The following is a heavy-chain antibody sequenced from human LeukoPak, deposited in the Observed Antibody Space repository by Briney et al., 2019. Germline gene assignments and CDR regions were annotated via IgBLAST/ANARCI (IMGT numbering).Heavy chain of an antibody. CDR1: GGSISGTNW. V-gene: IGHV4-4*02. D-gene: IGHD1-26*01. CDR2: ISLAGQT. J-gene: IGHJ4*02. Sequence: SGTLSLTCGVSGGSISGTNWWSWVRQPPGQGLEWIGEISLAGQTNYNPSLNGRVTMSLDKSSNQLSLHLTSVTAADTATYFCSRESGPFCPFGYWGQGTLVTVSP. CDR3: SRESGPFCPFGY.